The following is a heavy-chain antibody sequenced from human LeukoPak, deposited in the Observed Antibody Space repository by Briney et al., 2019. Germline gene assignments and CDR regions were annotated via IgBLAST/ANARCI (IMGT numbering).Heavy chain of an antibody. CDR2: INPNSGGT. J-gene: IGHJ4*02. V-gene: IGHV1-2*02. CDR1: GYTFTGYY. Sequence: SVTVSCQASGYTFTGYYMHWVRQAPGQGLEWMGWINPNSGGTNYAQKFQGRVTMTRDTSISTAYMELSRLRSDDTAVYYCARESTLTSCYDYWGQGAPVTVSS. D-gene: IGHD2-15*01. CDR3: ARESTLTSCYDY.